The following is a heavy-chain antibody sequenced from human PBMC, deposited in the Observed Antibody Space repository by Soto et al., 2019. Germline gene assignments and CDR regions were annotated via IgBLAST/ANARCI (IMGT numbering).Heavy chain of an antibody. J-gene: IGHJ4*02. V-gene: IGHV5-10-1*01. CDR1: GYSFAGYW. CDR3: ARQIYDSDTGPNFQYYFDS. Sequence: GESLKISCKGSGYSFAGYWITWVRQKPGKGLEWMGRIDPSDSQTYYSPSFRGHVTISVTKSITAVFLQWRSLRASDTAMYYCARQIYDSDTGPNFQYYFDSWGQGTPVTVSS. CDR2: IDPSDSQT. D-gene: IGHD3-22*01.